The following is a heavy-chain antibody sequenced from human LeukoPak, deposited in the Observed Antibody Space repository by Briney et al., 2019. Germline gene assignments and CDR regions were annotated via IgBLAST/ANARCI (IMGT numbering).Heavy chain of an antibody. D-gene: IGHD3-22*01. V-gene: IGHV1-18*01. CDR3: ARDPYPYDSSGYYYSFFDY. J-gene: IGHJ4*02. Sequence: ASVKVSCKASGGTFSSYDISWVRQAPGQGLEWMGWISAYNGNTNYAQKLQGRVTMTTDTSTSTAYMELRSLRSDDTAVYYCARDPYPYDSSGYYYSFFDYWGQGTLVTVSS. CDR1: GGTFSSYD. CDR2: ISAYNGNT.